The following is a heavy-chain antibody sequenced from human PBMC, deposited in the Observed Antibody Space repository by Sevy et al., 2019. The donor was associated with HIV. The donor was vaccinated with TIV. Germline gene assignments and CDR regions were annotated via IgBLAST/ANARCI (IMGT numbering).Heavy chain of an antibody. V-gene: IGHV3-73*01. CDR1: GFTFSGSA. CDR2: IRNQANNYTT. Sequence: GGSLRLSCAVSGFTFSGSAMDWVRHTSGKGLEWLGRIRNQANNYTTTYAASVKGRFVISRDDSKNTAYLHMSNLKSEDTAVYYCTSGIAVVGTVYFDYWGRETLVTVSS. J-gene: IGHJ4*02. CDR3: TSGIAVVGTVYFDY. D-gene: IGHD6-19*01.